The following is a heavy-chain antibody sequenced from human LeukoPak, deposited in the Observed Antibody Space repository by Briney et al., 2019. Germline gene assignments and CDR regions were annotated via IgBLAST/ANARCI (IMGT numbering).Heavy chain of an antibody. CDR1: RGSISTYY. Sequence: SETLSLTCAVSRGSISTYYWNWIRQPPGKGLEWIGYIYYSGSTNYNPSLKSRVTISVDTSKNQFSLKLSSVTAADTAVYYCARASTTVVLDYWGQGTLVTVSS. CDR3: ARASTTVVLDY. J-gene: IGHJ4*02. D-gene: IGHD4-23*01. V-gene: IGHV4-59*01. CDR2: IYYSGST.